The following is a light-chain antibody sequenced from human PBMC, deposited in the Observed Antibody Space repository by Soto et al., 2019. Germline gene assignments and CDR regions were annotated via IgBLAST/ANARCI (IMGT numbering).Light chain of an antibody. Sequence: DIQMTQSPSSLSSSVLYIFTITCRASQSISSYLNWYQQKPGKAPKLLIYAASNLQSGVPSRFSGSGSGTDFTLTISSLQPEDFATYFCQQSYSTPPWTFGQGTKVDIK. CDR3: QQSYSTPPWT. CDR1: QSISSY. V-gene: IGKV1-39*01. J-gene: IGKJ1*01. CDR2: AAS.